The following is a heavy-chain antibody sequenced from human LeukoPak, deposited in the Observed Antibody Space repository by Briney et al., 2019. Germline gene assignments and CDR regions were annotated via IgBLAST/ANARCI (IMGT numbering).Heavy chain of an antibody. V-gene: IGHV4-59*08. J-gene: IGHJ4*02. D-gene: IGHD3-22*01. CDR2: IYYSGST. CDR1: GGSISSYY. CDR3: AGTYYYDSSAPMGDY. Sequence: SETLSLTCTVSGGSISSYYWSWLRQPPGKGLEWIGYIYYSGSTNYNPSLKSRVTISVDTSKNQFSLKLSSVTAADTAVYYCAGTYYYDSSAPMGDYWGQGTLVTVSS.